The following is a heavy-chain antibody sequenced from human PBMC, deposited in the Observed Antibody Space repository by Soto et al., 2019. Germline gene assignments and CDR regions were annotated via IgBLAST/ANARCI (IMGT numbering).Heavy chain of an antibody. CDR3: ATTLTTSAEYFQH. CDR1: GFIFRNYW. J-gene: IGHJ1*01. D-gene: IGHD3-16*01. Sequence: GGSLRLSCAASGFIFRNYWMGWVRQAPGKGLEWVAHIKDDGSDIHYVDSVKDRFTISRDNAKSSLILQMNSLRTEDTAVYYCATTLTTSAEYFQHWGQGTPVTVSS. CDR2: IKDDGSDI. V-gene: IGHV3-7*01.